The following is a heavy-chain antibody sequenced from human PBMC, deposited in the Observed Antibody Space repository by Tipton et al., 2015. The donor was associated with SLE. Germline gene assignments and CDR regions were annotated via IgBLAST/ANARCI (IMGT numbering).Heavy chain of an antibody. CDR3: ARGKGYCSSTSCYAYYYYMDV. CDR1: GGSFSGYY. J-gene: IGHJ6*03. CDR2: IYYSGST. D-gene: IGHD2-2*01. V-gene: IGHV4-59*13. Sequence: TLSLTCAVYGGSFSGYYWNWIRQPPGKGLEWIGYIYYSGSTNYNPSLKSRVTISVDTSKNQFSLKLSSVTAADTAVYYCARGKGYCSSTSCYAYYYYMDVWGQGTIVTVSS.